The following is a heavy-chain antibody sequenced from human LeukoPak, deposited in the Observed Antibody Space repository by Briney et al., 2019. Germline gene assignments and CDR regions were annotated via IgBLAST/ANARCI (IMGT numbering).Heavy chain of an antibody. CDR1: GGSISSYY. Sequence: SETLSLTCTVSGGSISSYYWSWIRQPAGKGLEWIGRIYTSGSTNYNPSLKGRVTMSVDTSKNQFSLKLSSVTAADTAVYYCATATRRAERIAAKVGNYYYGMDVWGQGTTVTVSS. D-gene: IGHD6-25*01. CDR3: ATATRRAERIAAKVGNYYYGMDV. CDR2: IYTSGST. J-gene: IGHJ6*02. V-gene: IGHV4-4*07.